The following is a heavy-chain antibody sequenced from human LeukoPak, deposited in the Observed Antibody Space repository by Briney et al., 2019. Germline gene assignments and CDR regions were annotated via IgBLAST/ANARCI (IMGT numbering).Heavy chain of an antibody. V-gene: IGHV3-23*01. CDR3: TRDANYYGSGSYYGN. D-gene: IGHD3-10*01. Sequence: GGSLRLSCAASGFTFSSYAMSWVRQAPGKGLEWVSAISGSGGSTYYADSVKGRFTISGDNSKNTLSLQMNSLRADDTAVYYCTRDANYYGSGSYYGNWGQGTLVTVSS. CDR2: ISGSGGST. J-gene: IGHJ4*02. CDR1: GFTFSSYA.